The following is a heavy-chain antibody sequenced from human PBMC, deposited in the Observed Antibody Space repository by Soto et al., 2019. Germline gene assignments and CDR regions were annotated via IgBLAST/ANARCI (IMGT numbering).Heavy chain of an antibody. D-gene: IGHD2-2*01. V-gene: IGHV1-18*01. J-gene: IGHJ6*02. CDR3: ARDRRYQLPLYGMDV. CDR1: GYTFTSYG. Sequence: GASVKVSCKASGYTFTSYGISWLRQSPGQGLEWMGWISAYNGNTNYAQKLQGRVTMTTDTSTSTAYMELRSLRSDDTAVYYCARDRRYQLPLYGMDVWGQGTTVTVSS. CDR2: ISAYNGNT.